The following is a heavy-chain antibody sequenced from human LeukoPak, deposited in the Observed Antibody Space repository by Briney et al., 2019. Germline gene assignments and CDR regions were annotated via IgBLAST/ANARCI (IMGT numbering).Heavy chain of an antibody. CDR3: ARAYYDILTGYSSSFDY. J-gene: IGHJ4*01. CDR2: INPNSGGT. D-gene: IGHD3-9*01. V-gene: IGHV1-2*02. CDR1: GYTFTGYY. Sequence: PVASVKVSCKASGYTFTGYYMHWVRQAPGQGLEWMGWINPNSGGTNYAQKFQGRVTMTRDTSISTAYMELSRLRSDDTAVYYCARAYYDILTGYSSSFDYWGQEPWSPSPQ.